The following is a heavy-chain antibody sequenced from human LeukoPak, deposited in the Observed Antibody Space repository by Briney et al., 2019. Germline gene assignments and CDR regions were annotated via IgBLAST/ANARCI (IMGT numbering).Heavy chain of an antibody. CDR1: GYTFTNYY. CDR2: INPSGGGT. Sequence: ASVKVSCKASGYTFTNYYVHWVRQAPGQGLDWMGIINPSGGGTSYAQKFQGRVTMTRDTSTSTVYIELSSLRSEDTAVYYCARGPTSSGYYPDYWGQGTLVTVSS. D-gene: IGHD3-22*01. CDR3: ARGPTSSGYYPDY. J-gene: IGHJ4*02. V-gene: IGHV1-46*01.